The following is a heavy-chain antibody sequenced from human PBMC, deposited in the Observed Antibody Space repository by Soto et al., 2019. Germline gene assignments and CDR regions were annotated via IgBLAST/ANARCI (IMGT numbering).Heavy chain of an antibody. CDR2: ISWNSGSI. V-gene: IGHV3-9*01. CDR1: GFTFDDYA. CDR3: AKGNTMGYSCYDSSGMDV. D-gene: IGHD5-12*01. Sequence: EVQLVESGGGLVQPGRSLRLSCAASGFTFDDYAMHWVRQAPGKGLEWGSGISWNSGSIGYADSVKGRFTISRDNAKNSMYLQMHRLRADDTVFYYCAKGNTMGYSCYDSSGMDVWGQGTTVTVSS. J-gene: IGHJ6*02.